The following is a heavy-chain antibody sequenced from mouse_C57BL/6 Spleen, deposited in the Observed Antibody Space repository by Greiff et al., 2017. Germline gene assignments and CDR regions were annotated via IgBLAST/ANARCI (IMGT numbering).Heavy chain of an antibody. V-gene: IGHV5-6*01. J-gene: IGHJ4*01. CDR2: ISSGGSYT. Sequence: EVQGVESGGDLVKPGGSLKLSCAASGFTFSSYGMSWVRQTPDKRLEWVATISSGGSYTYYPDSVKGRFTISRDNAKNTLYLQMSSLKSEDTAMYYGARQGGSYDYFYAMDYWGQGTSVTVSS. CDR1: GFTFSSYG. CDR3: ARQGGSYDYFYAMDY. D-gene: IGHD2-4*01.